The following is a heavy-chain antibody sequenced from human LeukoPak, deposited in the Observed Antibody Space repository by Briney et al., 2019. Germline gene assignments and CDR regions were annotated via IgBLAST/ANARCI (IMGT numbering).Heavy chain of an antibody. D-gene: IGHD3-3*01. CDR1: GFSFSDDY. CDR3: ARDTANYNFWSGSALGGVDY. V-gene: IGHV3-11*04. J-gene: IGHJ4*02. CDR2: ISSSGFTI. Sequence: GGSLRLSCAASGFSFSDDYMSWIRQAPEKGLEWISYISSSGFTIYYADSVKGRFTISRDNAKNSLYLQMNSLRAEDTAVYYCARDTANYNFWSGSALGGVDYWGQGTLVTVSS.